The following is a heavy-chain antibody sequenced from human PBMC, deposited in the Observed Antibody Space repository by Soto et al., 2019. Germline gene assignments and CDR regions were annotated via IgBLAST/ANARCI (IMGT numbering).Heavy chain of an antibody. D-gene: IGHD6-6*01. CDR3: ARLRSAARPFYDY. CDR1: GGSISSYY. V-gene: IGHV4-59*08. Sequence: TSETLSLTCTVSGGSISSYYWSWIRQPPGKGLEWIGYIYYSGSTNYNPSLKSRVTISVDTSKNQFSLKLSSVTAADTAVYYCARLRSAARPFYDYWGQGTLVTVSS. CDR2: IYYSGST. J-gene: IGHJ4*02.